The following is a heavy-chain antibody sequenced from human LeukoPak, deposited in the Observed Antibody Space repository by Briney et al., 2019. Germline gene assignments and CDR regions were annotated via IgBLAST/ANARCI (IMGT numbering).Heavy chain of an antibody. J-gene: IGHJ4*02. Sequence: GGSLRLSCAASGFTFSSYWMHWVRQAPGKGLVWVSRINSDGSSTSYADSVKGRFTISRDNAKNTLYLQMNSLTAEDTAVYYCARGARYYDSSGYPGDYWGQGTLVTVSS. CDR1: GFTFSSYW. CDR2: INSDGSST. CDR3: ARGARYYDSSGYPGDY. D-gene: IGHD3-22*01. V-gene: IGHV3-74*01.